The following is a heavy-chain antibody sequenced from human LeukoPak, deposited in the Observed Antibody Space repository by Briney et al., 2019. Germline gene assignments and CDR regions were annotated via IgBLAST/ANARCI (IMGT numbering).Heavy chain of an antibody. J-gene: IGHJ4*02. CDR3: ARDYSLRSHFDY. CDR2: IISSSSYI. D-gene: IGHD1-26*01. Sequence: PGGSLRLSCAASGFTFSSYSMNWVRQAPGKGLEWVSSIISSSSYIYYADSVKGRFTISRDNAKNSLYLQMNSLRAEDTAVYYCARDYSLRSHFDYWGQGTLVTVSS. V-gene: IGHV3-21*01. CDR1: GFTFSSYS.